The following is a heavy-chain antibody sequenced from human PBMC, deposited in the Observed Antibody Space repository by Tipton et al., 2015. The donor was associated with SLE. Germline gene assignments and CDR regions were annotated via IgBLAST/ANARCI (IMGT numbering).Heavy chain of an antibody. D-gene: IGHD3-10*01. CDR2: IYYSGST. CDR1: GGSISSHY. CDR3: ARDSAHYGSGDGAFDI. V-gene: IGHV4-59*11. J-gene: IGHJ3*02. Sequence: GLVKPSETLSLTCTVSGGSISSHYWSWIRQPPGKGLEWIGYIYYSGSTNYNPSLKSRITISLDTSKNQFSLKLSSVTAADTAVYYCARDSAHYGSGDGAFDIWGQGTMITVSS.